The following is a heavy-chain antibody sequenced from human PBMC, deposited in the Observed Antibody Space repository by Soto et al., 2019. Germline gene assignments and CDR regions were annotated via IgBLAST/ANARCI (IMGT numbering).Heavy chain of an antibody. J-gene: IGHJ3*02. V-gene: IGHV4-30-4*08. CDR3: ARPLTPLRGTDAFDI. CDR1: GGSITSGDYY. D-gene: IGHD1-1*01. Sequence: QVQLQESGPGLVRPSQTLSLTCTVSGGSITSGDYYWSWIRQPPGKGLEWIGVIYYSGITYYNPSLESRLFMSVGTSKNQFSLKLSSVTAADTAVYYCARPLTPLRGTDAFDIWGQGTMVTVSS. CDR2: IYYSGIT.